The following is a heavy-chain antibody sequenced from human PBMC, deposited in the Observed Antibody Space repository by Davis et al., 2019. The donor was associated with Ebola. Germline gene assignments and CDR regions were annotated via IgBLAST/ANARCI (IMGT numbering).Heavy chain of an antibody. CDR1: GGPISRGGSY. CDR2: IYYSGST. CDR3: ARDLRYDSSGYDYYFYMDV. V-gene: IGHV4-31*03. Sequence: PSDTLSLTFTASGGPISRGGSYWTWIRQQPGKGLEWIGYIYYSGSTYYKPSLKSRVTISLDTSKNQFSLNLYSVTAADTAVYYCARDLRYDSSGYDYYFYMDVWGKGTTVTVSS. D-gene: IGHD3-22*01. J-gene: IGHJ6*03.